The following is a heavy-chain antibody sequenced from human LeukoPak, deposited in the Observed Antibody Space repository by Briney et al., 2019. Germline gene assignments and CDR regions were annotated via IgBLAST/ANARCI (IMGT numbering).Heavy chain of an antibody. CDR3: AREVLPPVVPAAIWFDP. Sequence: EASVKVSCKASGYTFTGYYMHWVRQAPGQGLEWMGWINPNSGGTNYAQKFQGRVTITADESTSTAYMELSRLRSDDTAVYYCAREVLPPVVPAAIWFDPWGQGTLVTVSS. J-gene: IGHJ5*02. V-gene: IGHV1-2*02. CDR1: GYTFTGYY. D-gene: IGHD2-2*01. CDR2: INPNSGGT.